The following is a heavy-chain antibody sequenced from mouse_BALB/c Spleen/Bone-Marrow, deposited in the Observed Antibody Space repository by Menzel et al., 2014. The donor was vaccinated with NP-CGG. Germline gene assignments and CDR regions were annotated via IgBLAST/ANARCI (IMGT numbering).Heavy chain of an antibody. CDR3: TRSNYGYWYFDV. J-gene: IGHJ1*01. CDR1: GYTFSNYY. V-gene: IGHV1S81*02. D-gene: IGHD1-1*01. CDR2: SNPSNGGS. Sequence: QVQLKQSGAELVKPGASVKLSCKASGYTFSNYYMYWVKQRPGQGLEWIGESNPSNGGSNFNEKFKSKATLTVDKSSSTAYMQLSSLTSEDSAVYYCTRSNYGYWYFDVWGEGTTVTVSS.